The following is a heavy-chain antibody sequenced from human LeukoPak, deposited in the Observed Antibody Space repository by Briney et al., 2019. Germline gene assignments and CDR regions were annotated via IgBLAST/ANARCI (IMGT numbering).Heavy chain of an antibody. J-gene: IGHJ6*03. V-gene: IGHV3-21*01. CDR3: ARLLEPATWYYMDV. CDR1: GLTLSTLN. Sequence: GRSLSLSREVSGLTLSTLNMTWVPQAPGKGRGWVAFISSMSGRYIYNAEPLKSRYTISRDKAQNPLYPEMNALRAHDTVVHFCARLLEPATWYYMDVWGKGTTVTISS. D-gene: IGHD5-24*01. CDR2: ISSMSGRYI.